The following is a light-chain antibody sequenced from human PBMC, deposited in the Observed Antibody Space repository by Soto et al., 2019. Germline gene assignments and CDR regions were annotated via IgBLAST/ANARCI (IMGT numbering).Light chain of an antibody. CDR2: ENN. Sequence: SVLTQPPPVSGAPGQKGTLSCSGGSSNIGNNYVSWYQHLPGTAPKPLIYENNKRPSGIPDRFSGSKSGTSATLAITGLQTGDEADYYCGAWESSLNPYVFATGTKSPS. V-gene: IGLV1-51*01. J-gene: IGLJ1*01. CDR1: SSNIGNNY. CDR3: GAWESSLNPYV.